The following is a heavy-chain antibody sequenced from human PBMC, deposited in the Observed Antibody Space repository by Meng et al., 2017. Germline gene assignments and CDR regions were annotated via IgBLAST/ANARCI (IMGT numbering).Heavy chain of an antibody. CDR1: GYYFPDYN. V-gene: IGHV1-2*06. J-gene: IGHJ4*02. D-gene: IGHD6-25*01. CDR2: INPKSGAT. Sequence: QVPAVQSGADGKKPGASVKASCKPSGYYFPDYNIHWVRRAPGQGLEWMGRINPKSGATHSAQKFQARVTMTGATSISTAYMELSGLRSDDTAMYYCARDEDISAAGKLFGDYWGQGTLVTVSS. CDR3: ARDEDISAAGKLFGDY.